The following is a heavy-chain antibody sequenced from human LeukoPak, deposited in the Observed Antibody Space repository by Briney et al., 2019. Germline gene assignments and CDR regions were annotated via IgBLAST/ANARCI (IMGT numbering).Heavy chain of an antibody. CDR3: ARPGQLGEYTPYYFDF. V-gene: IGHV5-51*01. D-gene: IGHD3-16*01. Sequence: GESLKISCKGSGFSFTSYWIDWVRQMPGKGLEYMGIIYPADSDTRYSPSFQGQVTISADKSISTAYLQWSSLKASDTAMYYCARPGQLGEYTPYYFDFWGQGTLVTVSS. J-gene: IGHJ4*02. CDR1: GFSFTSYW. CDR2: IYPADSDT.